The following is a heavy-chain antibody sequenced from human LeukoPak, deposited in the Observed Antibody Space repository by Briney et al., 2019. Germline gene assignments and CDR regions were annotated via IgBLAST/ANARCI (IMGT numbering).Heavy chain of an antibody. CDR3: ARITSAWPHYYMDV. CDR2: IYYSGST. V-gene: IGHV4-39*01. Sequence: SETLSLTCTVSGGSISSSSYYWGWIRQPPGKGLEWIGSIYYSGSTYYNPSLKSRVTISVDTSKNQFSLKLSSMTAADTAVYYCARITSAWPHYYMDVWGKGTTVTVSS. J-gene: IGHJ6*03. D-gene: IGHD6-19*01. CDR1: GGSISSSSYY.